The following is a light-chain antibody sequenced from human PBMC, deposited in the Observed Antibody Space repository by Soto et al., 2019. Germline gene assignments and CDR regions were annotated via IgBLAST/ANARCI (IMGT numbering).Light chain of an antibody. J-gene: IGKJ4*01. CDR2: AAS. Sequence: DIQMTQSPPSLSASVGHRVTITCRASQSISTYLNWYQQKPGKAPKLLIYAASSLQSGVPSRFSGSGSGTDFTLSISSLQPEDFATYYCQQSYSTPLTFGGGTKVEIK. V-gene: IGKV1-39*01. CDR3: QQSYSTPLT. CDR1: QSISTY.